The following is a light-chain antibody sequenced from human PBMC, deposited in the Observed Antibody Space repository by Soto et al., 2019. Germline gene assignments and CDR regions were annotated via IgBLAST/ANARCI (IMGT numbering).Light chain of an antibody. CDR1: QSISSW. CDR2: DAS. J-gene: IGKJ1*01. V-gene: IGKV1-5*01. CDR3: QHSCSNSGT. Sequence: IQMTGSPSTLSTSVGDRVTVTCRASQSISSWLAWYQQKPGKAPKLLIYDASSLESGVPSRFSGSGSGTEFTLTISSLQPEDFAPYYCQHSCSNSGTFGPGTQVDIK.